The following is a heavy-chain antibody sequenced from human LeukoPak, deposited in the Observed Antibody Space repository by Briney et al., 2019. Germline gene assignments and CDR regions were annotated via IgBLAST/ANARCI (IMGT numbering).Heavy chain of an antibody. D-gene: IGHD4-17*01. J-gene: IGHJ4*02. CDR1: GFTVSGDY. V-gene: IGHV3-53*01. CDR3: ARGRQNYGDYPY. CDR2: LYYGVST. Sequence: GGSLRLSCVVSGFTVSGDYISWFRQAPGKGLEWVSVLYYGVSTFYKDSVRGRFTTSGDNFNNTVYLQMNSLRAEDTAVYYCARGRQNYGDYPYWGQGTLVTVSS.